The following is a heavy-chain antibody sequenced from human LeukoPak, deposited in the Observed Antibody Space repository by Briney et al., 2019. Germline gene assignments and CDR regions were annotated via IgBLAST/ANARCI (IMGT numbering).Heavy chain of an antibody. D-gene: IGHD6-19*01. V-gene: IGHV3-23*01. CDR3: AKTTTGYSSGRFPGWPVDY. CDR1: GFPFSSYA. CDR2: IFGSGGST. Sequence: PGGSLSLSCAASGFPFSSYAMYWVRQAPGKGLEWVSGIFGSGGSTHYADSVKGRFTISRDNSKNTVYLQMNSLRAEDTAVYYCAKTTTGYSSGRFPGWPVDYWGQGTLVTVSS. J-gene: IGHJ4*02.